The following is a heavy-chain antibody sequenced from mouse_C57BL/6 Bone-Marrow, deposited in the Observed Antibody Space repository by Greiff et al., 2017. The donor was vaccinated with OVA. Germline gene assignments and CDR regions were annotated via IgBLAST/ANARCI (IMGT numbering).Heavy chain of an antibody. J-gene: IGHJ2*01. Sequence: EVQVVESGGGLVKPGGSLKLSCAASGFTFSSYAMSWVRQTPEKRLEWVATLSDGGSYTYYPDNVKGRFTITRDNAKNNLYLQMSHLKSEDTAMYYCARDLPSTVVFDYWGQGTTLTVSS. CDR3: ARDLPSTVVFDY. D-gene: IGHD1-1*01. CDR1: GFTFSSYA. V-gene: IGHV5-4*01. CDR2: LSDGGSYT.